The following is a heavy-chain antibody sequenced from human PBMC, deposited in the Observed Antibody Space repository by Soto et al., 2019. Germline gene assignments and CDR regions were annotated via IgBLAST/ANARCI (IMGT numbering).Heavy chain of an antibody. Sequence: EVQLVESGGGLVQPGGSLRLSCAASGFTFSSYSMNWVRQAPGKGLEWVSYISSSSSTIYYADSVKGRFTISRDNAKNSLYLQMNSLRDEDTAVYYCARGGWDLPPYYYCYGMGVWGQGTTVTVSS. D-gene: IGHD1-26*01. J-gene: IGHJ6*02. CDR2: ISSSSSTI. V-gene: IGHV3-48*02. CDR3: ARGGWDLPPYYYCYGMGV. CDR1: GFTFSSYS.